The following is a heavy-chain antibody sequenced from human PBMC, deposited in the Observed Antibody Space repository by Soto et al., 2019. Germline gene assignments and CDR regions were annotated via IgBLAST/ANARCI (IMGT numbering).Heavy chain of an antibody. CDR1: GGTFSSYT. CDR3: ARGSMGIAPFDP. J-gene: IGHJ5*02. Sequence: SVKVSCKASGGTFSSYTISWVRQAPGQGLEWMGRIIPILGIANYAQKFQGRVTITSDKSTSTAYMELSSLRSEDTAVYYCARGSMGIAPFDPWGQGTLVTVSS. CDR2: IIPILGIA. D-gene: IGHD6-13*01. V-gene: IGHV1-69*02.